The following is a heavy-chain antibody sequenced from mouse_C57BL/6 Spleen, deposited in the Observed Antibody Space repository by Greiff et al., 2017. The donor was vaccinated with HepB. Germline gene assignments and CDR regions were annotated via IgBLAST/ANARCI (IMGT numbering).Heavy chain of an antibody. V-gene: IGHV1-81*01. CDR1: GYTFTSYG. CDR2: IYPRSGNT. D-gene: IGHD2-2*01. J-gene: IGHJ4*01. CDR3: ARPWLPHAMDY. Sequence: QVQLQQSGAELARPGASVKLSCKASGYTFTSYGISWVKQRTGQGLEWIGEIYPRSGNTYYNEKFKGKATLTADKSSSTAYMELRSLTSEDSAVYFCARPWLPHAMDYWGQGTSVTVSS.